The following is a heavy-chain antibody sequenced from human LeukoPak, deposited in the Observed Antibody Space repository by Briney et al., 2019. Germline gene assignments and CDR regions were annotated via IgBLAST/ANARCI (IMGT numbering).Heavy chain of an antibody. CDR1: GFTFSVIA. CDR3: ARERAGTAGAFDV. D-gene: IGHD6-19*01. CDR2: TSYDGTYK. J-gene: IGHJ3*01. V-gene: IGHV3-30*04. Sequence: GGSLRLSCAASGFTFSVIAVHWVRQAPGKGLEWVAGTSYDGTYKYYPDSVRGRFTISKDKSRNTLILQMNSLRPEDTALYYCARERAGTAGAFDVWGQGTVVSVSS.